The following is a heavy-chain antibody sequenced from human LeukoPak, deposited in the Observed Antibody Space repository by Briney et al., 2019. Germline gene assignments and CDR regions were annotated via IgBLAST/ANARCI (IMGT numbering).Heavy chain of an antibody. CDR2: IYYSGST. Sequence: SETLSLTCTVSGGSISSSSYYWGWIRQPPGKGLEWIGSIYYSGSTYYNPSLKSRVTISVDTSKNQFSLKLSSVTAADTAVYYRARYGHDGDQRWYFDLWGRGTLVTVSS. CDR3: ARYGHDGDQRWYFDL. J-gene: IGHJ2*01. V-gene: IGHV4-39*01. D-gene: IGHD4-17*01. CDR1: GGSISSSSYY.